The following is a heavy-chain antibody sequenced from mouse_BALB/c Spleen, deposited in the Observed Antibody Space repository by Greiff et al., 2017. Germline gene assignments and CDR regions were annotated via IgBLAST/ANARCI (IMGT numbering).Heavy chain of an antibody. CDR1: GYSITSDYA. CDR3: ARSATVVPFDY. CDR2: ISYSGST. D-gene: IGHD1-1*01. Sequence: DVKLVESGPGLVKPSQSLSLTCTVTGYSITSDYAWNWIRQFPGNKLEWMGYISYSGSTSYNPSLKSRISITRDTSKNQFFLQLNSVTTEDTATYYCARSATVVPFDYWGQGTTLTVSS. J-gene: IGHJ2*01. V-gene: IGHV3-2*02.